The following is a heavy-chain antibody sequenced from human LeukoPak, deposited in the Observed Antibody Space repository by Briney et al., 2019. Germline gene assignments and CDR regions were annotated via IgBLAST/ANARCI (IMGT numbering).Heavy chain of an antibody. CDR1: GYTFSSYG. CDR2: ISAYNGNT. CDR3: ARDEILRYFDWLPNSAPNFDY. J-gene: IGHJ4*02. Sequence: ASVKVSCKASGYTFSSYGISWVRQAPGQGLGWMGWISAYNGNTNYAQKLQGRVTMTTDTSTSTAYMELRSLRSDDTAVYYCARDEILRYFDWLPNSAPNFDYWGQGTLVTVSS. V-gene: IGHV1-18*01. D-gene: IGHD3-9*01.